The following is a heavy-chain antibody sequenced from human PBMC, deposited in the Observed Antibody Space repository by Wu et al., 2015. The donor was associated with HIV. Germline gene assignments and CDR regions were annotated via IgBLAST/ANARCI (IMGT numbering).Heavy chain of an antibody. CDR1: GDTFSTST. J-gene: IGHJ3*02. Sequence: QVHLVQSGAEVKKPRSSVKVSCKASGDTFSTSTFTWVRQTPGQGLQWMGGIIPIFAKAHYARRLQGKVTITADESTNTVYMELRSLRSEDTAVYYCARDLIDSTDPDIYDILTGYYYAFDIWGQGTMVTVSS. D-gene: IGHD3-9*01. CDR2: IIPIFAKA. CDR3: ARDLIDSTDPDIYDILTGYYYAFDI. V-gene: IGHV1-69*12.